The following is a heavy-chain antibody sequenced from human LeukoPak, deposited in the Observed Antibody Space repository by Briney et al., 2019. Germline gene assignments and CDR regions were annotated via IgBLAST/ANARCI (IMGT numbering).Heavy chain of an antibody. CDR1: GGTFSSYA. D-gene: IGHD3-10*01. CDR3: AVITMVRFDY. CDR2: IIPIFGTA. V-gene: IGHV1-69*05. J-gene: IGHJ4*02. Sequence: SVKVSCKASGGTFSSYAISWVRQAPGQGLEWMGGIIPIFGTANYAQKFQGRVTMTRDTSISTAYMELSRLRSDDTAVYYCAVITMVRFDYWGQGTLVTVSS.